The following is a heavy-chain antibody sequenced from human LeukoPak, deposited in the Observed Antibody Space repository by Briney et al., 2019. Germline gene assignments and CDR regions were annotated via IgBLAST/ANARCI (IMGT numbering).Heavy chain of an antibody. J-gene: IGHJ3*02. Sequence: PSETLSLTCTVSGGSIIYNYWSWIRQPPGRGLEWIGYIYDSGSTNYNPSLKSRVTTSLDTSKNQFSLKLNSVATADTAVYYCARPYTVTARGTFDIWGQGTMVTVAS. CDR1: GGSIIYNY. D-gene: IGHD4-17*01. V-gene: IGHV4-59*01. CDR3: ARPYTVTARGTFDI. CDR2: IYDSGST.